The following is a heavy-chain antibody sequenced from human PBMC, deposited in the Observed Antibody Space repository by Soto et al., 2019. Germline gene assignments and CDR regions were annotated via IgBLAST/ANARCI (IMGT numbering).Heavy chain of an antibody. CDR3: AREDSGAFFDF. Sequence: SETLSLTCAVSGGSIISGGYSWSWIRQPPGKGLEWIGYIYSGTTHYNPSLESRVTIAMDRSKNQVSLSLKSVTTADTAVYYCAREDSGAFFDFWGQGTLVTVSS. V-gene: IGHV4-30-2*01. J-gene: IGHJ4*02. CDR1: GGSIISGGYS. CDR2: IYSGTT. D-gene: IGHD2-15*01.